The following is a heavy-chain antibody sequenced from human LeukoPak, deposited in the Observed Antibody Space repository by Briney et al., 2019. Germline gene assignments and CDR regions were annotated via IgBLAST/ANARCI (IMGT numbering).Heavy chain of an antibody. Sequence: KPSETLSLTCAVYGGSFSGYYWSWIRQPPGKGLEWIGEINHSGSTNYNPSLKSRVTISVDTSKNQFSLKLSSVTAADTAVYYCARRKQWLVQDAFDIWGQGTMVTVSS. CDR1: GGSFSGYY. J-gene: IGHJ3*02. CDR2: INHSGST. CDR3: ARRKQWLVQDAFDI. V-gene: IGHV4-34*01. D-gene: IGHD6-19*01.